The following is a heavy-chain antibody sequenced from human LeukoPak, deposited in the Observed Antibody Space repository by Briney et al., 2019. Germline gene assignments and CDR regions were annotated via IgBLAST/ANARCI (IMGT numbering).Heavy chain of an antibody. V-gene: IGHV1-2*02. J-gene: IGHJ4*02. CDR2: INPNSGGT. D-gene: IGHD3-22*01. CDR1: GYTFTGYY. CDR3: ASEPAKDYYDSSGFGGY. Sequence: GASVKVSCKASGYTFTGYYMHWVRQAPGQGLEWMGWINPNSGGTNYAQKFQGRVTMTRDTSISTAYMELSRLRSDDTAVYYCASEPAKDYYDSSGFGGYWGQGTLVTVSS.